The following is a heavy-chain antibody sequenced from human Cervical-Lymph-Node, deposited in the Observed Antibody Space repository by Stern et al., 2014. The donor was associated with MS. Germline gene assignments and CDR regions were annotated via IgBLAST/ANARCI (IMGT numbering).Heavy chain of an antibody. CDR2: IYYSGST. Sequence: QVHLQESGPGLVKPSQTLSLTCTVSGGSISSGGYYWSWIRQPPGKGLEWIGYIYYSGSTYYNPSLKSRVTISVDTSKNQFSLKLSSVTAADTAVYYCARGNAVTSYYFDYWGQGTLVTVSS. V-gene: IGHV4-31*03. CDR1: GGSISSGGYY. CDR3: ARGNAVTSYYFDY. J-gene: IGHJ4*02. D-gene: IGHD5-18*01.